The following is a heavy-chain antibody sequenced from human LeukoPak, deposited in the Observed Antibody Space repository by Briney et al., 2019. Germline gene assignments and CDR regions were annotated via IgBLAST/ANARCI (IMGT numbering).Heavy chain of an antibody. J-gene: IGHJ4*02. Sequence: SETLSLTCAVYGGSFSGYYWSWIRQPPGKGLEWIGEINHSGSTNYNPSLKSRVTISVDTSKNQFSLKLSSVTAADTAVYYRARWSSNWGQGTLVTVSS. CDR3: ARWSSN. CDR2: INHSGST. CDR1: GGSFSGYY. V-gene: IGHV4-34*01.